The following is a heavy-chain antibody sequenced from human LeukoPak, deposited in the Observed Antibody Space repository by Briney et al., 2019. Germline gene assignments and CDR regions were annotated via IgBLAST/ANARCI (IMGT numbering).Heavy chain of an antibody. CDR2: ITSTGSYV. J-gene: IGHJ4*02. CDR1: GFSFSTYN. CDR3: ARTTGTSYFDY. Sequence: PGGSLRLSCEASGFSFSTYNMNWVRQAPGKRLEWISSITSTGSYVFYADSVRGRFTISRDNAKNSLYLQMNSLRAEDTAVYYCARTTGTSYFDYWGQGTLVTVSS. D-gene: IGHD1-1*01. V-gene: IGHV3-21*01.